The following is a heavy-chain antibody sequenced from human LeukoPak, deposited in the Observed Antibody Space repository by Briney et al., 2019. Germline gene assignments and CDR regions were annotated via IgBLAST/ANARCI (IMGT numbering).Heavy chain of an antibody. V-gene: IGHV3-64D*09. J-gene: IGHJ4*02. CDR2: IRSNGGST. Sequence: PGGSLRLSCSASGFSFSSYAMHWVRQAPGKGLEYVSAIRSNGGSTYYADSVKGRFTISRDNSKNTLYLQMSSLRAEDTAVYYCARGLTLSYWGQGTLVTVSS. CDR1: GFSFSSYA. CDR3: ARGLTLSY. D-gene: IGHD1-14*01.